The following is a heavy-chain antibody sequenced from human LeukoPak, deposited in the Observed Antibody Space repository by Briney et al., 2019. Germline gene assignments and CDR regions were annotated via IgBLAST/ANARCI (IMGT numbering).Heavy chain of an antibody. D-gene: IGHD3-16*02. V-gene: IGHV3-21*01. CDR1: GFTFSSYS. CDR2: ISSSSSYI. Sequence: GGSLRLSCAASGFTFSSYSMNWVRQAPGKGLEWVSSISSSSSYIYYADSVKGRFTISRDNAKNSLYLQMNSLRAEDTAVYYCAGDRGLGELSFPYYFDYWGQGTLVTVSS. J-gene: IGHJ4*02. CDR3: AGDRGLGELSFPYYFDY.